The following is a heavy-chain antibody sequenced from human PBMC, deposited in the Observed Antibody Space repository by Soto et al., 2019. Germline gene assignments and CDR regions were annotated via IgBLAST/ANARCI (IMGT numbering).Heavy chain of an antibody. Sequence: TSEDHAGRRISQAPGKGLEWVSGISWNSGSIGYADSVKGRFTISRDNAKNSLYLQMNSLRAEDTALYYCAKDMSQNAFDIWGQGTIVTVSS. CDR2: ISWNSGSI. V-gene: IGHV3-9*01. CDR3: AKDMSQNAFDI. CDR1: TSEDHA. J-gene: IGHJ3*02.